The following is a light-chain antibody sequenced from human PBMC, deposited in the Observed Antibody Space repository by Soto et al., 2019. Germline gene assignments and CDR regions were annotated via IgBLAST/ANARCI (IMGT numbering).Light chain of an antibody. Sequence: DLQMTQSPSTLSASVGDRVTTTCRASQSISVWLAWYQQKAGKAPNLLIYKASRLESGVPSRFSGSGSETEFTLTISGLQPGDSATYYCQQYNSYSPTFGQGTKVDI. V-gene: IGKV1-5*03. J-gene: IGKJ1*01. CDR1: QSISVW. CDR3: QQYNSYSPT. CDR2: KAS.